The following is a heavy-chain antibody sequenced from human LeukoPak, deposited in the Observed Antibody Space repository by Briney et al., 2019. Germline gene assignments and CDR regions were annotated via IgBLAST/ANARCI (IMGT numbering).Heavy chain of an antibody. D-gene: IGHD3-16*01. CDR2: IWYDGSNK. CDR1: GFTFSSYG. J-gene: IGHJ6*02. Sequence: RAGGSLRLSCAASGFTFSSYGMHWVRQAPGKGLEWVAVIWYDGSNKYYADSVKGRFTISRDNSKNTLYLQMNSLRAEDTAVYYCAREDYAYCGMDVWGQGTTVTVSS. V-gene: IGHV3-33*01. CDR3: AREDYAYCGMDV.